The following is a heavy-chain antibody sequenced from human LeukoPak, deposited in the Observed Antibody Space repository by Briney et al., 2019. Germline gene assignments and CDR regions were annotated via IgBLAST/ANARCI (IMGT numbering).Heavy chain of an antibody. V-gene: IGHV1-58*02. CDR3: AAGRYFDLVDY. Sequence: ASVTVSFKASGFTFSSSAMQWVRQARGQRLEWMGWIVVGSGNTNYAQKFQERVTITRDMSTSTAYMELSSLRSEDTAVYYCAAGRYFDLVDYWGQGTLVTVSS. D-gene: IGHD3-9*01. CDR1: GFTFSSSA. J-gene: IGHJ4*02. CDR2: IVVGSGNT.